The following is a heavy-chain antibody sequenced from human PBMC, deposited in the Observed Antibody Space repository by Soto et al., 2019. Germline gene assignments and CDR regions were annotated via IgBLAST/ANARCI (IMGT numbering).Heavy chain of an antibody. D-gene: IGHD6-13*01. CDR2: ISYDGSNK. Sequence: QVQLVESGGGVVQPGRSLRLSCAASGFTFSSYGMHWVRQAPGKGLEWVAVISYDGSNKYYADSVKGRFTISRDNYKNTLYLQMNSLRAEDTAVYYCAKEQQLVQWGQGTLVTVSS. CDR3: AKEQQLVQ. CDR1: GFTFSSYG. V-gene: IGHV3-30*18. J-gene: IGHJ4*02.